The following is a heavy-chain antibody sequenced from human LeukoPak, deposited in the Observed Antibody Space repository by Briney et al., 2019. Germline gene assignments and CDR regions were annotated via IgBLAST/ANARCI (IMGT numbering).Heavy chain of an antibody. V-gene: IGHV3-21*01. CDR3: AARRLTVTTEIDY. D-gene: IGHD4-17*01. CDR2: ISSSSSYI. CDR1: GFTFSSYS. Sequence: GGSLRLSCAASGFTFSSYSMNWVRQAPGKGLEWVSSISSSSSYIYYADSVKGRFAISRDNSKNTVYLQMNSLRTEDTAVYYCAARRLTVTTEIDYWGQGTLVTVSS. J-gene: IGHJ4*02.